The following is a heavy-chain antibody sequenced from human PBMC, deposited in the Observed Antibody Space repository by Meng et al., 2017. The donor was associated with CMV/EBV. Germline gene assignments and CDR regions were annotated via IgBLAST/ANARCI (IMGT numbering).Heavy chain of an antibody. Sequence: ESLKISGAASGFTFSSYAMSWVRQAPGKGLEWVSAISGSGGSTYYADSVKGRFTISRDNSKNTLYLQMNSLRAEDTAVYYCAKDLISTYYYDSSGSYWGQGTLVTVSS. V-gene: IGHV3-23*01. J-gene: IGHJ4*02. CDR2: ISGSGGST. CDR3: AKDLISTYYYDSSGSY. CDR1: GFTFSSYA. D-gene: IGHD3-22*01.